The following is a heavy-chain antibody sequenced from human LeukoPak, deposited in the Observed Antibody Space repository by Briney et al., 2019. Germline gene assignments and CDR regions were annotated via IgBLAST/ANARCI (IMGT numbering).Heavy chain of an antibody. CDR2: INTDGSIS. CDR3: ARDRGPRTGFMVREAYDY. Sequence: GGSLRLSCAASGFTFSDYWIHWVRQAPGKGLVWVSRINTDGSISNYADSVKGRFSISRDNAKNTLYLQMSSLRAGDAAVYYCARDRGPRTGFMVREAYDYWGQGTLVTVSS. CDR1: GFTFSDYW. V-gene: IGHV3-74*01. D-gene: IGHD3-10*01. J-gene: IGHJ4*02.